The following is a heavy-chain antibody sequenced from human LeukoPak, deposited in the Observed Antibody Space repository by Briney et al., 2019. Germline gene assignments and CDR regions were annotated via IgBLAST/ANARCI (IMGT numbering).Heavy chain of an antibody. Sequence: TGGSLRLSCAVSGFTFSSCWMHWVRQAPGKGLGWVSRIDRDGSRINYADSVKGRFTISRDNGKNTLFLQMNSLRAEDAAVYYCVRGNDYGGPHYWGQGTLVTVSS. CDR2: IDRDGSRI. V-gene: IGHV3-74*01. CDR3: VRGNDYGGPHY. D-gene: IGHD4-23*01. J-gene: IGHJ4*02. CDR1: GFTFSSCW.